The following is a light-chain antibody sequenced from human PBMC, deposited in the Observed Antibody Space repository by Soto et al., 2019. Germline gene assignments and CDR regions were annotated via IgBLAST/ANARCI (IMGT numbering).Light chain of an antibody. CDR1: QSISSSY. Sequence: DIVMTQSPATLSVSPGEGATLSCRTSQSISSSYLAWYQQKPGQAPRLLIYGASRRATGIADRFSGSGSGTDFTLTICRLDPEDFAVYYCQQYGGSPWTFGQGTKVDIK. CDR3: QQYGGSPWT. V-gene: IGKV3-20*01. J-gene: IGKJ1*01. CDR2: GAS.